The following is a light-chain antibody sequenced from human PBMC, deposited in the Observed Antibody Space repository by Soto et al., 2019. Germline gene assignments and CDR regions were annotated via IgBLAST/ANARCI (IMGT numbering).Light chain of an antibody. CDR2: AAS. CDR3: QKYSSVPV. J-gene: IGKJ3*01. Sequence: DIPMTQSPSSLSASVGDRVTITCRASQGINNYVAWYQQKPGKPPKLLIYAASTLQSGVPSRFSGSGSGTDFALTINSLQPEDVATYSCQKYSSVPVFGPGTKVDIK. CDR1: QGINNY. V-gene: IGKV1-27*01.